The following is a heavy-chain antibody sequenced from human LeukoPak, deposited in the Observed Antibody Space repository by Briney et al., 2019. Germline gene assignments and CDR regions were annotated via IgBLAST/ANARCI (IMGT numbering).Heavy chain of an antibody. CDR3: ARGSGYDSSGYLDY. D-gene: IGHD3-22*01. CDR2: IYSGGST. J-gene: IGHJ4*02. CDR1: GFTVSSNY. V-gene: IGHV3-53*01. Sequence: VGSLRLSCAASGFTVSSNYMSWVRQAPGKGLERVSVIYSGGSTYYADSVKGRFTTSTDNSKNTLHLQMNSPRAEDTAVYYCARGSGYDSSGYLDYWGQGTLVTVPS.